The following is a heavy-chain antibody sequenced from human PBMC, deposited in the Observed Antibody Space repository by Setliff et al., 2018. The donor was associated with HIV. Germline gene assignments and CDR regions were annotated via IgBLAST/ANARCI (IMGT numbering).Heavy chain of an antibody. Sequence: PSETLSLTCAVYGGSFNGYSWTWIRQPPGKGLEWIGYIYYSGNTYYNPSLKSRVTISVDTSKNQFSLKLSSVTAADTAVYYCARDQLLVGTTTGYYYYGMDVWGQGTTVTVSS. D-gene: IGHD1-26*01. V-gene: IGHV4-34*01. CDR2: IYYSGNT. J-gene: IGHJ6*02. CDR3: ARDQLLVGTTTGYYYYGMDV. CDR1: GGSFNGYS.